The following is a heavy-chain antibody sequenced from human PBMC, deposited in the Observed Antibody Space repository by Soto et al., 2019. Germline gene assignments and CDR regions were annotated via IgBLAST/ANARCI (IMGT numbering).Heavy chain of an antibody. J-gene: IGHJ6*02. V-gene: IGHV3-30*18. Sequence: QVQLVESGGGVVQPGRSLRLSCAASGFTFSSYGMHWVRQAPGKGLEWVAVISYDGSNKYYADSVKGRFTISRDNSKNTLYLQMISLRAEDTAVYYCAKALAMAYYYYGMDVWGQGTTVTVSS. CDR1: GFTFSSYG. CDR3: AKALAMAYYYYGMDV. CDR2: ISYDGSNK. D-gene: IGHD5-18*01.